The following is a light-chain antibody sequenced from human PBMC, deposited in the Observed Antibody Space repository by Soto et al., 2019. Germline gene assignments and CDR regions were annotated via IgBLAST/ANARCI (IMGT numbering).Light chain of an antibody. Sequence: QSVLTQPPSASGTPGQRVTISCSGSSSNIESNFVYWYQQLPGTAPKLVIYKNNQRPSGVPDRISGSKSGTSASLAISGLRSEDEADYSCAVWDDSLSVVVFGGGTKLTVL. V-gene: IGLV1-47*01. J-gene: IGLJ2*01. CDR2: KNN. CDR1: SSNIESNF. CDR3: AVWDDSLSVVV.